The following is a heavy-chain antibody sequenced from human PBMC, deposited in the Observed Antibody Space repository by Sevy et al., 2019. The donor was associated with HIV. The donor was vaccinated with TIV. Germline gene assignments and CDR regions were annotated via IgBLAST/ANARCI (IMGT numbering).Heavy chain of an antibody. CDR2: IRKDGSEK. CDR3: ASDWECTGGVCYFMDV. CDR1: GFTFSSYW. J-gene: IGHJ6*02. Sequence: GGSLRLSCAASGFTFSSYWMSWVRQAPGKGLEWVANIRKDGSEKYYVDSVKGRFTISRDNAKNSLYLQMNSLRAEDTAVYYCASDWECTGGVCYFMDVWGQGTTVTVSS. V-gene: IGHV3-7*03. D-gene: IGHD2-8*02.